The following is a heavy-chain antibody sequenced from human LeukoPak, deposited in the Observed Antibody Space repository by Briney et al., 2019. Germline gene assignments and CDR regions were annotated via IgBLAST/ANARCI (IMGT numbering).Heavy chain of an antibody. V-gene: IGHV4-39*07. CDR1: GGSISSSSYY. Sequence: SETLSLTCTVSGGSISSSSYYWGWIRQPPGKGLEWIGSIYYSGSTYYDPSLKSRVTISVDTSKNQFSLKLSSVTAADTAVYYCASNYYDSSGYYSFDYWGQGTLVTVSS. CDR3: ASNYYDSSGYYSFDY. D-gene: IGHD3-22*01. J-gene: IGHJ4*02. CDR2: IYYSGST.